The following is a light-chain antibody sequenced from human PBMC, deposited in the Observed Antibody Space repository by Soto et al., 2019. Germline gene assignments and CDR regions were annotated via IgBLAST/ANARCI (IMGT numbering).Light chain of an antibody. Sequence: QTVVTQEPSLTVFPGGTVTLTCGSSTGAVTSSHYPYWFQQKPGQAPRALIYDTSNKHSWTPARFSGSLLGGKPALILSGAQPEDEADYYCSLSYSDVRVFGGGTKLTVL. CDR1: TGAVTSSHY. V-gene: IGLV7-46*01. CDR3: SLSYSDVRV. CDR2: DTS. J-gene: IGLJ3*02.